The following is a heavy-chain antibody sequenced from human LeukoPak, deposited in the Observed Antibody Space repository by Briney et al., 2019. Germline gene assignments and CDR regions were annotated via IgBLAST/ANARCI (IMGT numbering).Heavy chain of an antibody. CDR1: GGSISTYY. CDR3: AKKIFGYDHAFDI. V-gene: IGHV4-59*01. D-gene: IGHD3-3*01. CDR2: IYYSGTT. J-gene: IGHJ3*02. Sequence: SETLSLTCTVSGGSISTYYWSWIRQPPGKGLEWIGYIYYSGTTNYNPSLRRRVTISLDKSKNQFSLKLSSVTAADTAVYYCAKKIFGYDHAFDIWGQGTVVTVSS.